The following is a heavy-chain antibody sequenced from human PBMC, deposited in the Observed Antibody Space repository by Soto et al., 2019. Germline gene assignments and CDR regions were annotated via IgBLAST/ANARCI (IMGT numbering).Heavy chain of an antibody. Sequence: QVQLVQSGAEVKKPGASVKVSCKASGYSFITYGISWVRQAPGQGLEWMGWISTYNGNTNYAQKVQGRITMNTDTSTTTGYMELRSLRYDDTAVYYCARDRPTSSIRARDYYYAMDVWGQGTTVTVSS. CDR1: GYSFITYG. CDR3: ARDRPTSSIRARDYYYAMDV. CDR2: ISTYNGNT. V-gene: IGHV1-18*01. D-gene: IGHD6-6*01. J-gene: IGHJ6*02.